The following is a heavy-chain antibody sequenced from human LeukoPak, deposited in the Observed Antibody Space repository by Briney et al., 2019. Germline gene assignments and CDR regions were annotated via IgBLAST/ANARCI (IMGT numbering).Heavy chain of an antibody. V-gene: IGHV4-34*01. J-gene: IGHJ4*03. CDR3: ARGATISETGYFDF. Sequence: SETLSLTCAVYGVSFSGYYWSWIRQSPGKGLEWIAEIDHRGDTNYNPSVKSRVTISVDTSKNQFSLKVRSLSAADTAVYYCARGATISETGYFDFWGQGTLVTVSS. CDR1: GVSFSGYY. CDR2: IDHRGDT. D-gene: IGHD5-24*01.